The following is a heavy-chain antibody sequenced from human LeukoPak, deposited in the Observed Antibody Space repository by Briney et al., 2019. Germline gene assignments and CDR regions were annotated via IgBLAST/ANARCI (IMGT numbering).Heavy chain of an antibody. Sequence: SETLSLTCTVSGGSISNNNYYWAWIRQPPGKGLECIGSIYYSGSPYYNPSLKSRVTISVDTSKNQFSLRLSSVTAADTAVYYCATWRTARTGFDYWGQGTLVTVSS. CDR1: GGSISNNNYY. CDR3: ATWRTARTGFDY. J-gene: IGHJ4*02. CDR2: IYYSGSP. D-gene: IGHD3/OR15-3a*01. V-gene: IGHV4-39*01.